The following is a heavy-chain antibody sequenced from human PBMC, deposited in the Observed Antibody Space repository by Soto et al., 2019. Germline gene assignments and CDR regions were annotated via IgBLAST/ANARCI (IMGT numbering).Heavy chain of an antibody. J-gene: IGHJ4*02. V-gene: IGHV4-39*01. CDR2: IYYSGST. CDR1: GGSISSSSYY. D-gene: IGHD4-4*01. Sequence: QLQLQESGPGLVKPSETLSLTCTVSGGSISSSSYYCGWIRQPPGKGLEWLGSIYYSGSTYYNPYLKSRVCISGDTSSNQFSLKLTSLTAADTAVYYCARSDSNYATFDYWGQGTLVTVSS. CDR3: ARSDSNYATFDY.